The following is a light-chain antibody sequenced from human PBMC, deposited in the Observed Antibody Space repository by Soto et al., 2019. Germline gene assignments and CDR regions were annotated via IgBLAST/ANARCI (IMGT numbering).Light chain of an antibody. V-gene: IGLV2-14*01. CDR2: EVS. CDR1: SSDVGGYNY. J-gene: IGLJ3*02. Sequence: QSALTQPASVSGSPGQSITISCTGTSSDVGGYNYVSWYQQHPGKAPKLMIYEVSNRPSGVSNRFSGSKSGNTASLTISGLQAEDEADYNCSSYTSSSTRVFGGGTKLTAL. CDR3: SSYTSSSTRV.